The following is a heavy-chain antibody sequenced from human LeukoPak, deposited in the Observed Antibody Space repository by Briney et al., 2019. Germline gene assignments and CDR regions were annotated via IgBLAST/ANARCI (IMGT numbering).Heavy chain of an antibody. V-gene: IGHV4-30-4*08. CDR2: IYYSGST. D-gene: IGHD2-15*01. Sequence: PSETLSLTCTVSGGSISSYYWSWIRQPPGKGLEWIGYIYYSGSTYYNPSLKSRVTISVDTSKNQFSLKLSSVTAADTAVYYCARDRGYCSGGSCYSWDYWGQGTLVTVSS. J-gene: IGHJ4*02. CDR1: GGSISSYY. CDR3: ARDRGYCSGGSCYSWDY.